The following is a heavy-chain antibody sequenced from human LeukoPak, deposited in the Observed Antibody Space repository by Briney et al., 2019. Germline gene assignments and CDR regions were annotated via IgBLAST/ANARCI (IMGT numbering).Heavy chain of an antibody. CDR2: IYYSGCT. J-gene: IGHJ4*02. CDR1: GGSISSYY. V-gene: IGHV4-59*01. CDR3: ARTDSSGYPLFDY. D-gene: IGHD3-22*01. Sequence: SETLSLTCTVSGGSISSYYWSWIRQPPGKGLEWIGYIYYSGCTNYNPSLKSRVTISVDTSKNQFSLKLSSVTAADTAVYYCARTDSSGYPLFDYWGQGTLVTVSS.